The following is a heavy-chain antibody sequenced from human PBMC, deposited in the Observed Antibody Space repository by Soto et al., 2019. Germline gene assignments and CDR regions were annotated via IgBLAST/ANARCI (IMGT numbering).Heavy chain of an antibody. D-gene: IGHD6-19*01. CDR1: GGSISSHY. V-gene: IGHV6-1*01. Sequence: PSETLSLTCTVSGGSISSHYWSWIRSSPSRGLEWLGRTYYRSNWRHDYAVSVKSRITVNPDTSKNHFSLQLNSVTPDDTAVYYCARGVAGSGFDLWGQGTLVTVSS. CDR2: TYYRSNWRH. J-gene: IGHJ4*02. CDR3: ARGVAGSGFDL.